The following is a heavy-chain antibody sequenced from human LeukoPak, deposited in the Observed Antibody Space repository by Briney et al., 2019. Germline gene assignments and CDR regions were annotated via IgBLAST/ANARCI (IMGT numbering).Heavy chain of an antibody. J-gene: IGHJ4*02. CDR3: ARDPLIGYYDSSGYYYNY. V-gene: IGHV1-69*05. Sequence: SVKVSCKASGGTFSSYAISWARQAPGQGLEWMGGIIPIFGTANYAQKFQGRVTITTDESTSTAYMELRSLRSDDTAVYYCARDPLIGYYDSSGYYYNYWGQGTLVTVSS. CDR1: GGTFSSYA. D-gene: IGHD3-22*01. CDR2: IIPIFGTA.